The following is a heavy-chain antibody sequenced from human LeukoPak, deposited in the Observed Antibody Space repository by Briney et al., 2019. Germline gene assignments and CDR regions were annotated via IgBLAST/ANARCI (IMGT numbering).Heavy chain of an antibody. D-gene: IGHD2-2*03. Sequence: PGGSLRLSCAASGFTSSSYSMNWVRQAPGKGLEWVSSISSSSSYIYYADSVKGRFTISRDNAKNSLYLQMNSLRAEDTAVYYCARDHGYCSSTSCYGEFDYWGQGTLVTVSS. CDR2: ISSSSSYI. CDR1: GFTSSSYS. V-gene: IGHV3-21*01. J-gene: IGHJ4*02. CDR3: ARDHGYCSSTSCYGEFDY.